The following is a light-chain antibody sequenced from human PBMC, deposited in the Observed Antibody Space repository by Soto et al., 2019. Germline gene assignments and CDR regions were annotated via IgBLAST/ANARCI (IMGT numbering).Light chain of an antibody. J-gene: IGKJ1*01. CDR2: DAS. CDR3: QQRSNSPRT. V-gene: IGKV3-11*01. Sequence: EIVLTQSPATLSLSPGEGATLSCRASQSVGSYLAWFQQKPGQAPRLLIYDASNRATGIPARFSGSWSGTDFTLTISSLEPEDFAVYYCQQRSNSPRTFGQGTKVEIK. CDR1: QSVGSY.